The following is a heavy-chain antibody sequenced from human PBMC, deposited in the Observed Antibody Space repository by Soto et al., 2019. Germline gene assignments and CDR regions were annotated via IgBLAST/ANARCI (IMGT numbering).Heavy chain of an antibody. CDR3: ARDRPYDFWSGSPGDY. Sequence: EVQLVESGGGLVQPGGSLRLSCAASGFTFSSYWMSWVRQAPGKGLEWVANIKQDGSEKYYVDSVKGRFTISRDNAKNSLYLQMNSLRAEDTAVYYCARDRPYDFWSGSPGDYWGQGTLVTVSS. J-gene: IGHJ4*02. CDR1: GFTFSSYW. D-gene: IGHD3-3*01. V-gene: IGHV3-7*01. CDR2: IKQDGSEK.